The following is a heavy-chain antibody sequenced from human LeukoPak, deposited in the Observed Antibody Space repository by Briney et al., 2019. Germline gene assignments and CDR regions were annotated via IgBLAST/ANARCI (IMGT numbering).Heavy chain of an antibody. D-gene: IGHD3-22*01. CDR1: GFTFSSYS. CDR3: ASVPLDSSGYYYSDY. Sequence: GGSLRLSCAASGFTFSSYSMNWVRQAPGKGLEWVSSISSSSSYIYYAGSVKGRFTISRDNAKNSLYLQMNSLRAEDTAVYYCASVPLDSSGYYYSDYWGQGTLVTVSS. J-gene: IGHJ4*02. CDR2: ISSSSSYI. V-gene: IGHV3-21*01.